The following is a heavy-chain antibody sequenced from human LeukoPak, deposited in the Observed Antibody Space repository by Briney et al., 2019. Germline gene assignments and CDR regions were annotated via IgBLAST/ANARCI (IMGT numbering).Heavy chain of an antibody. J-gene: IGHJ4*02. D-gene: IGHD5-18*01. CDR1: GFTFSAYN. CDR3: ARGQLWFDY. Sequence: TGGSLRLSCAASGFTFSAYNMNWVRRTPGKGLEWVSSISSSSSYIYYADSVKGRFTISRDNAKNSLYLQMNSLRAEDTAVYYCARGQLWFDYWGQGTLVTVSS. V-gene: IGHV3-21*01. CDR2: ISSSSSYI.